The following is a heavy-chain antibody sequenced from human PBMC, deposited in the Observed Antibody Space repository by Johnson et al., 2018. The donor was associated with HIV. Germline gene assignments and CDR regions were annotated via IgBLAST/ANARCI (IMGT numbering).Heavy chain of an antibody. D-gene: IGHD3-3*01. V-gene: IGHV3-30*02. J-gene: IGHJ3*02. CDR3: TRRSPYDAFDI. CDR2: IRNDGSNK. CDR1: GFTFSSYG. Sequence: QVQLVESGGGVVQPGGSLRLSCAASGFTFSSYGMHWVRQAPGKGLEWVAFIRNDGSNKNYGDSVKGRSTISRDNSKNTLYLQMNSLRAEDTAVYYCTRRSPYDAFDIWGQGTMVTVSS.